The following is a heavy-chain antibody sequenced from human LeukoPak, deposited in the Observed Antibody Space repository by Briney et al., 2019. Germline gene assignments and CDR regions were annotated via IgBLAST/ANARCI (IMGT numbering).Heavy chain of an antibody. Sequence: ASVKVSCKASGYTFTSYDINWVRQATGQGLEWMGGIIPIFGTANYAQKFQGRVTITADESTSTAYMELSSLRSEDTAVYYCASYYGDYTLGYYYYYMDVWGKGTTVTVSS. J-gene: IGHJ6*03. CDR2: IIPIFGTA. CDR3: ASYYGDYTLGYYYYYMDV. D-gene: IGHD4-17*01. V-gene: IGHV1-69*13. CDR1: GYTFTSYD.